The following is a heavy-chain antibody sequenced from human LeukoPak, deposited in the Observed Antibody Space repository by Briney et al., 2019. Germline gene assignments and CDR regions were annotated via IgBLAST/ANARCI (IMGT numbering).Heavy chain of an antibody. CDR3: ARAHYYDFWSAETDAFDI. Sequence: SETLSLTCAVYGGSFSGYYWSWIRQPPGKGLEWIRETNHSGSTNYNPSLKGRVTISVDTSKNQFSLKLSSVTAADTAVYYCARAHYYDFWSAETDAFDIWGQGTMVTVSS. D-gene: IGHD3-3*01. V-gene: IGHV4-34*01. CDR1: GGSFSGYY. J-gene: IGHJ3*02. CDR2: TNHSGST.